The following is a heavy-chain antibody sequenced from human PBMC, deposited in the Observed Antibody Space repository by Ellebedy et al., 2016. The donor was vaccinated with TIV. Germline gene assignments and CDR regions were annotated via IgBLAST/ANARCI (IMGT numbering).Heavy chain of an antibody. Sequence: GGSLRLSCAASGFTFSSYWMSWVRQAPGKGLEWVANIRQDGSEKYYVDSVKGRFTISRDNAKNSLYLQMNSLRAEDTAVYYCARDTNYCDSSGEWYFDYWGQGTLVTVSS. J-gene: IGHJ4*02. D-gene: IGHD3-22*01. CDR3: ARDTNYCDSSGEWYFDY. CDR1: GFTFSSYW. CDR2: IRQDGSEK. V-gene: IGHV3-7*03.